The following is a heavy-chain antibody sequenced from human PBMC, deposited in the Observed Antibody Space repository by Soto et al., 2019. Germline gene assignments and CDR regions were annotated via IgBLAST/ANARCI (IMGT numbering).Heavy chain of an antibody. J-gene: IGHJ6*02. V-gene: IGHV1-69*13. D-gene: IGHD5-18*01. CDR3: ARVPYTAMALYYYYGMDV. Sequence: PSVKVSCKASGGTFSSYAISWVRQAPGQGLEWMGGIIPIFGTANYAQKFQGRVTITADESTSTAYMELSSLRSEDTAVYYCARVPYTAMALYYYYGMDVRGQGTTVTV. CDR1: GGTFSSYA. CDR2: IIPIFGTA.